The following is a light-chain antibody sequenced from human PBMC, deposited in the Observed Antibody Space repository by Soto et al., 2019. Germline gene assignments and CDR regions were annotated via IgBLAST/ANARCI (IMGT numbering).Light chain of an antibody. Sequence: EIVLTQSPGTLSLSPGERATLSCRASQSVSSSYLAWYQQKPGQAPRRLIYGASSRATGIPDRFSGSGSGTDFTLTISRLEPEDVAVYYCQQYGSSRTFGQGTKVDIK. J-gene: IGKJ1*01. V-gene: IGKV3-20*01. CDR3: QQYGSSRT. CDR1: QSVSSSY. CDR2: GAS.